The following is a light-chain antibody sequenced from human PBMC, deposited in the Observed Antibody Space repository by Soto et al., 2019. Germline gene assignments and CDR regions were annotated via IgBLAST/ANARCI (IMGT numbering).Light chain of an antibody. Sequence: DIQMTQSPSTMSASVGDRVTITCRASQSIDSWLAWYQQKPGKAPKFLMYKASNLESGVPLRFSGSGSETEFTLTISSLQPDDFAIYDCQNYKGYHWTFGQGTKVELK. V-gene: IGKV1-5*03. CDR1: QSIDSW. CDR2: KAS. CDR3: QNYKGYHWT. J-gene: IGKJ1*01.